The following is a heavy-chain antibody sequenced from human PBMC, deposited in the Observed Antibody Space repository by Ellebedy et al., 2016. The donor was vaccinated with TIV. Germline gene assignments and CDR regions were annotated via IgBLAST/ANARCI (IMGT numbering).Heavy chain of an antibody. CDR1: GIIFSSYW. CDR2: INSDGSST. J-gene: IGHJ4*02. Sequence: GESLKISCAASGIIFSSYWMHWVRQAPGKGLVWVSRINSDGSSTSYADSVKGRFTISRDNAKNTLYLQMNSLRAEDTAVYYCARDSSSWYDYWGQGTLVTVSS. D-gene: IGHD6-13*01. V-gene: IGHV3-74*01. CDR3: ARDSSSWYDY.